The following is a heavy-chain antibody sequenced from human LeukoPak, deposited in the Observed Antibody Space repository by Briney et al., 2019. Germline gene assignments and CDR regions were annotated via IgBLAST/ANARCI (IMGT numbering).Heavy chain of an antibody. J-gene: IGHJ2*01. V-gene: IGHV4-34*01. CDR3: ARVLEGSSGQHWYFDL. CDR1: GGSFSGYY. Sequence: SETLSLTCAVYGGSFSGYYWSWIRQPPGKGLEWIGEINHSGSTNYNPSLKSRVTISVDTSKNQFSLKLSSVTAADTAMYYCARVLEGSSGQHWYFDLWGRGTLVTVSS. D-gene: IGHD6-19*01. CDR2: INHSGST.